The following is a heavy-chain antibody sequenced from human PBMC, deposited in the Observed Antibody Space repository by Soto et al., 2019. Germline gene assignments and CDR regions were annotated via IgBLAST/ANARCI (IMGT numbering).Heavy chain of an antibody. Sequence: QIPLKESGPTLAKPTQTLTLTCSFSGFSLSTSRVGVGWIRQPPGKALEWLALIYWDDDKRYRPTLKSRLTITQDTSNSQLVLTMTDLDSVETATCYFAEQRGYWRVGSSDCPRAFDIWCQATMVSVSS. CDR3: AEQRGYWRVGSSDCPRAFDI. J-gene: IGHJ3*02. D-gene: IGHD2-15*01. CDR1: GFSLSTSRVG. CDR2: IYWDDDK. V-gene: IGHV2-5*02.